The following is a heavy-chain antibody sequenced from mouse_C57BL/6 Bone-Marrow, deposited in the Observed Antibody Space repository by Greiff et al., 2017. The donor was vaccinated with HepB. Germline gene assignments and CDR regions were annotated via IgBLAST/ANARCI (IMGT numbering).Heavy chain of an antibody. CDR2: IDPSDSET. V-gene: IGHV1-52*01. CDR1: GYTFTSYW. Sequence: QVQLQQPGAELVRPGSSVKLSCKASGYTFTSYWMHWVKQRPIQGLEWIGNIDPSDSETHYNQKFKDKATLTVDKSSSTAYMQLSSLTSEDSAVYYCARLYGSSLDYWGQGTTLTVSS. J-gene: IGHJ2*01. CDR3: ARLYGSSLDY. D-gene: IGHD1-1*01.